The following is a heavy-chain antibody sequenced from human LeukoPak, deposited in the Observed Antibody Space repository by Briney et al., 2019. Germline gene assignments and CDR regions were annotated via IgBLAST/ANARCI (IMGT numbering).Heavy chain of an antibody. D-gene: IGHD4/OR15-4a*01. V-gene: IGHV3-74*03. CDR3: ARRAGAYSHPYDY. CDR1: GFSFSSHW. CDR2: INSEGTTT. J-gene: IGHJ4*02. Sequence: HPGGSLRLSCAASGFSFSSHWMHWVRQAPGKGLVWVSRINSEGTTTTYADSVKGRFTISRDNSKNTLYLQMNSLRAEDTAVYYCARRAGAYSHPYDYWGQGTLVTVSS.